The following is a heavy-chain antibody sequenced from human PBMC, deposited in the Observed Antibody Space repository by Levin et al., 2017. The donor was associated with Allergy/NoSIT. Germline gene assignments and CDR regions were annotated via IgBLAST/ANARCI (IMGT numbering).Heavy chain of an antibody. V-gene: IGHV2-70*11. CDR2: IDWDDDK. Sequence: SGPTLVKPTQTLTLTCTFSGFSLSTSGMCVSWLRQPPGKALEWLARIDWDDDKYYSTSLKTRLTISKDTSKNQVVLTMTNMDPVDTATYYCARTRKVSSTWYPFASWGQGTLVTVSS. CDR3: ARTRKVSSTWYPFAS. J-gene: IGHJ4*02. CDR1: GFSLSTSGMC. D-gene: IGHD6-13*01.